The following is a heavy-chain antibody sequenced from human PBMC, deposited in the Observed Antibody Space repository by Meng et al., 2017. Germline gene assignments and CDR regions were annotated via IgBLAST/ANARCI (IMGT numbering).Heavy chain of an antibody. V-gene: IGHV3-74*01. CDR3: ARDVVVGETTRTPLDY. CDR1: GFTFRNHW. CDR2: INTDGSLI. J-gene: IGHJ4*02. D-gene: IGHD1-1*01. Sequence: GESLKISCAASGFTFRNHWMHWVRQTPGKGLVWVSRINTDGSLINYADSVTGRFTISRDNAKDTLYLQMNSLRVEDTAVYYCARDVVVGETTRTPLDYWGQGTLVTVSS.